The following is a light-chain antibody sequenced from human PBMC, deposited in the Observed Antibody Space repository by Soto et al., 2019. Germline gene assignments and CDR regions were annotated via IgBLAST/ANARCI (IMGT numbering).Light chain of an antibody. Sequence: EIVMTQSPATLSVSLGERATLSCRASQSVSSNLAWYQQKPGQAPRLLIYGASNRATGIPDRFSGSGSGTDFTLNISRLEPEDFAVYYCQQYGSSGTFGQGTKVDIK. CDR1: QSVSSN. CDR3: QQYGSSGT. J-gene: IGKJ1*01. CDR2: GAS. V-gene: IGKV3-20*01.